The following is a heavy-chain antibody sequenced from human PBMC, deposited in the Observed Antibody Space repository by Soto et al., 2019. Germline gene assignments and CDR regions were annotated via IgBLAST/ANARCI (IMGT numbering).Heavy chain of an antibody. CDR3: ARGGLYAYYQDN. J-gene: IGHJ4*02. Sequence: PGGSLRLSCAASGFTFSTYWMHWVRQAPGEGLVWVSRIKGDESATDYADSVKGRFTVSRDNAKNTLYLQIHSLRDEDTAIYYCARGGLYAYYQDNWGQGTLVTVSS. CDR2: IKGDESAT. V-gene: IGHV3-74*01. D-gene: IGHD3-16*01. CDR1: GFTFSTYW.